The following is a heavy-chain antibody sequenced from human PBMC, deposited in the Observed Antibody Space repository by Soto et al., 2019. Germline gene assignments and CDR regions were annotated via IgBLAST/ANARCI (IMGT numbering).Heavy chain of an antibody. V-gene: IGHV3-23*01. CDR1: GFTFSNYA. Sequence: GGSLRLSCAASGFTFSNYAMTWVRQAPGKGLEWVSVITGSGGGTYFVDSVKGRFTISRDNSKNTVYLQMNSLRAEDTAVYYCAKPPLTAAGFDSWRKGTLLPIYS. D-gene: IGHD6-25*01. CDR3: AKPPLTAAGFDS. J-gene: IGHJ4*02. CDR2: ITGSGGGT.